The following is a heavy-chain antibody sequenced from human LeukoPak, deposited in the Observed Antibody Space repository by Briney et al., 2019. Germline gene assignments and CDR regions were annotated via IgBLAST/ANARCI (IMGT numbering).Heavy chain of an antibody. J-gene: IGHJ4*02. D-gene: IGHD1-1*01. CDR3: VRDLDSVAFL. V-gene: IGHV3-48*01. Sequence: GSLRLSCAASGFTFSTYSMNWVRQAPGKGLEWVSYISSTSSTISYADSVKGRFTISRDNAKNSLYLQMNSLRAEDTAVYYCVRDLDSVAFLWGQGTLVTVSS. CDR2: ISSTSSTI. CDR1: GFTFSTYS.